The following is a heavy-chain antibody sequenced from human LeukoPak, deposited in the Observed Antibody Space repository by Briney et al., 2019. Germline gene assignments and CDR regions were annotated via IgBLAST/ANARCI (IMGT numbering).Heavy chain of an antibody. CDR1: GFTFSNYW. CDR2: IKQDGSEF. D-gene: IGHD4-17*01. CDR3: AKDGVTIRGFYFDY. Sequence: GGSLRLSCAASGFTFSNYWMSWVRQVPGKGLEWVANIKQDGSEFYYVDSVKGRFTISRDNAKNTLYLQMNSLRAEDTAVYYCAKDGVTIRGFYFDYWGQGTLVTVSS. V-gene: IGHV3-7*01. J-gene: IGHJ4*02.